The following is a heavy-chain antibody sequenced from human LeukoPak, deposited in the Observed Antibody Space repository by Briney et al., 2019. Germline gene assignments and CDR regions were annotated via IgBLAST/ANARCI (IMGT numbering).Heavy chain of an antibody. CDR3: ARDSILTGYYRYYYYYYMDV. J-gene: IGHJ6*03. V-gene: IGHV4-4*07. CDR1: GRSISSYN. D-gene: IGHD3-9*01. CDR2: IYTSGST. Sequence: PSETLSLTCTVSGRSISSYNWSWIRQPAGRGLEWIGRIYTSGSTNYNPSLKSRVTMSVDTSKNQFSLKLSSVTAADTAVYYCARDSILTGYYRYYYYYYMDVWGKGTTVTVSS.